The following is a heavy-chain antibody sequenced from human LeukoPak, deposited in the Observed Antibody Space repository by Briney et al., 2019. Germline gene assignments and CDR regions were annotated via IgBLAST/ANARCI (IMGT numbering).Heavy chain of an antibody. V-gene: IGHV1-24*01. CDR3: ATLHLRYSSRPIVHDY. D-gene: IGHD6-13*01. CDR1: GYTLTEVS. Sequence: ASVKVSCKVSGYTLTEVSMHWVRQAPGKGLEWVGGFDPEDGETIYAQKFQGRVTMTEDTSTDTAYMELSSLRSEDTAVYYCATLHLRYSSRPIVHDYWGQGTLVTVSS. CDR2: FDPEDGET. J-gene: IGHJ4*02.